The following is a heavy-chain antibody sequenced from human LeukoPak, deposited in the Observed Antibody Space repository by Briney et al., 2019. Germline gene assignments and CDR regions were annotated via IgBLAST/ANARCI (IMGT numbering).Heavy chain of an antibody. D-gene: IGHD3-10*01. CDR2: INHSGST. V-gene: IGHV4-34*01. Sequence: PSETLSLTCAVYGGSFSGYYWSWIRQPPGKGLEWIGEINHSGSTNYNPSLKSRVTISVDTSKNQFSLKLSSVTAADTAVYYCARRKGYYGSGSHSRYYYYYYYMDVWGKGTTVTVSS. CDR1: GGSFSGYY. CDR3: ARRKGYYGSGSHSRYYYYYYYMDV. J-gene: IGHJ6*03.